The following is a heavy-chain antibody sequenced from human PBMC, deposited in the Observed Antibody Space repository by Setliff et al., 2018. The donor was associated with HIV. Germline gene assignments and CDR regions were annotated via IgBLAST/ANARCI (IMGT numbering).Heavy chain of an antibody. J-gene: IGHJ5*02. V-gene: IGHV1-18*01. CDR3: ARKNWNDKGKFDP. D-gene: IGHD1-1*01. Sequence: ASVKVSCKPSGYTFTTYGITWVRQAPGQGLEWMGWISPFNGNTNFAQKFQGRVTMTTDTSTTTAYMELSSLRSEDTAVYYCARKNWNDKGKFDPWGQGTLVTVSS. CDR2: ISPFNGNT. CDR1: GYTFTTYG.